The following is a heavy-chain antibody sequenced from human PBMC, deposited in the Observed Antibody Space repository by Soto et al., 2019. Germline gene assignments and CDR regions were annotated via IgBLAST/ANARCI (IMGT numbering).Heavy chain of an antibody. Sequence: EVQLVESGGGLVQPGRSLRLSCAASGFTFDDYAMHWVRQAPGKGLEWVSGISWNSGTIGYADSVKGRFTISRDNAKNSLYLQMNSLRAEDTALYYCAKEPYKRGYYYFDHWGQGTLVTVSS. V-gene: IGHV3-9*01. CDR3: AKEPYKRGYYYFDH. CDR2: ISWNSGTI. D-gene: IGHD3-22*01. J-gene: IGHJ4*02. CDR1: GFTFDDYA.